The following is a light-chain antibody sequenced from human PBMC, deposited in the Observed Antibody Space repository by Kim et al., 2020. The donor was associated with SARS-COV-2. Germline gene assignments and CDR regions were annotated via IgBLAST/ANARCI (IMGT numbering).Light chain of an antibody. J-gene: IGLJ1*01. CDR2: QDS. Sequence: SYELTQPPSVSVFPGQTATITCSGDGLGDKYVCWFQQKPGQSPVMVIYQDSRRPSGIPERFSGSNSGNTATLTIRGTQAIDEADYYCQAWDSNTGVFGTETKVTVL. CDR1: GLGDKY. CDR3: QAWDSNTGV. V-gene: IGLV3-1*01.